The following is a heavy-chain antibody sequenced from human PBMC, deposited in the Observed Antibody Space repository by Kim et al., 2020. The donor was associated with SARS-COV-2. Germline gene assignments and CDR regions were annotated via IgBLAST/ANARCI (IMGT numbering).Heavy chain of an antibody. Sequence: GGSLRLSCAASGFTFSSYAMSWVRQAPGKGLEWVSAISGSGGSTYYADSVKGRFTISRDNSKNTLYLQMNSLRAEDTAVYYCAKDIVASSSPQPYYYGMDVWGQGTTVTVSS. V-gene: IGHV3-23*01. J-gene: IGHJ6*02. CDR1: GFTFSSYA. CDR2: ISGSGGST. D-gene: IGHD6-13*01. CDR3: AKDIVASSSPQPYYYGMDV.